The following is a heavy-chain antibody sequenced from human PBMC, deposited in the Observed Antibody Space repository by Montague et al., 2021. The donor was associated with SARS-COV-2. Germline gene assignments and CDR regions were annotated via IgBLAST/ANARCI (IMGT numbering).Heavy chain of an antibody. CDR1: GFSLSTSGMC. CDR3: ARTYYDILTGYYTYDY. CDR2: IDWDDDK. Sequence: PALVKPTQTLTLTCTFSGFSLSTSGMCVSWIRQPPGKALEWLALIDWDDDKYYSTSLKTRLTISKDTSKNQVVLTMTNMEPVDTATYYCARTYYDILTGYYTYDYWGQGTLVTVSS. D-gene: IGHD3-9*01. J-gene: IGHJ4*02. V-gene: IGHV2-70*01.